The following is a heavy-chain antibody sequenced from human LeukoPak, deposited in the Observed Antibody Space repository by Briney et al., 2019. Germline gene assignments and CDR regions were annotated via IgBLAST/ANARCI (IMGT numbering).Heavy chain of an antibody. Sequence: SQTLSLTCTVSGGSISSGGYYWSWIRQHPGKGLEWIGYIYYSGSTYYNPSLKSRVTISVDTSKNQFSLKLSSVTAADTAVYYCARGTGRYGEADYWGQGTLVTVSS. J-gene: IGHJ4*02. V-gene: IGHV4-31*03. D-gene: IGHD4-17*01. CDR3: ARGTGRYGEADY. CDR2: IYYSGST. CDR1: GGSISSGGYY.